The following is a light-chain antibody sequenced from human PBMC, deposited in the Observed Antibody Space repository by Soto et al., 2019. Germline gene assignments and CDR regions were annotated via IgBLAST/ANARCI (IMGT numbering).Light chain of an antibody. Sequence: QSAPTQPASVSGSPGQSITISCTGTSSDVGGYNYVSWYQQHPGKAPKLMIYDVSNRPSGVSNRFSGSKSGNTASLTISGLQAEDEADYYCSSYTSSSTEYVFGTGTKLTVL. V-gene: IGLV2-14*01. CDR3: SSYTSSSTEYV. CDR2: DVS. J-gene: IGLJ1*01. CDR1: SSDVGGYNY.